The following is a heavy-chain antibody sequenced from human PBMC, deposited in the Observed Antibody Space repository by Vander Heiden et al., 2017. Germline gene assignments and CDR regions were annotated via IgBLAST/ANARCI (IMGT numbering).Heavy chain of an antibody. CDR3: AKDRDEAYYDSSGYPDN. J-gene: IGHJ4*02. CDR2: ISGSGGST. Sequence: EVQLLESGGGLVQPGGSLRLSCAASGFTFSRYAMSWVRQAPGKGLEWVSAISGSGGSTYYADSVKGRFTISRDNSKNTLYLQMNSLRAEDTAVYYCAKDRDEAYYDSSGYPDNWGQGTLVTVSS. V-gene: IGHV3-23*01. CDR1: GFTFSRYA. D-gene: IGHD3-22*01.